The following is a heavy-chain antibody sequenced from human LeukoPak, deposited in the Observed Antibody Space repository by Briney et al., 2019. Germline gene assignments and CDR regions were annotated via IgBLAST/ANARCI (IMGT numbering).Heavy chain of an antibody. Sequence: PGGSLRLSCAASGFTFSSHAMSWVRQAPGKGLEWVAVIWYDASNKYYGDSVKGRFTISRDNSKNTLYLQMSSLRAEDTAIYYCARAGEGFDTWGQGTKVTVSS. CDR1: GFTFSSHA. D-gene: IGHD3-10*01. J-gene: IGHJ3*02. CDR2: IWYDASNK. CDR3: ARAGEGFDT. V-gene: IGHV3-33*08.